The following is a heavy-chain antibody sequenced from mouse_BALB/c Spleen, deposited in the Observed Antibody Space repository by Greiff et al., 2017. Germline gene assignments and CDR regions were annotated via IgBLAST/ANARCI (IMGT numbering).Heavy chain of an antibody. J-gene: IGHJ2*01. V-gene: IGHV5-12-2*01. CDR3: AREGQLGALDY. CDR1: GFTFSSYT. CDR2: ISNGGGST. Sequence: VQLKESGGGLVQPGGSLKLSCAASGFTFSSYTMSWVRQTPEKRLEWVAYISNGGGSTYYPDTVKGRFTISRDNAKNTLYLQMSSLKSEDTAMYYCAREGQLGALDYWGQGTTLTVSS.